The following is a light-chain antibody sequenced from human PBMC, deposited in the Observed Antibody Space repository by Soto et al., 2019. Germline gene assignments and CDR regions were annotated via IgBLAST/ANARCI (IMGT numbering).Light chain of an antibody. V-gene: IGLV1-47*01. CDR3: AAWDATLSAMF. CDR1: SSNIGSNY. J-gene: IGLJ2*01. CDR2: RTN. Sequence: QAVVTQSPSVSGTPGQRVTISCSGSSSNIGSNYVYWYHQLPGAAPKLLIYRTNHRRSGVPDLCSASNSGASASLAIRGLRSVDEADYDGAAWDATLSAMFFGGGTKVTVL.